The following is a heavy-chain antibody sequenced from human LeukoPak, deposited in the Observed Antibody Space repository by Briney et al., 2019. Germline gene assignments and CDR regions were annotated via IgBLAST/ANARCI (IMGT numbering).Heavy chain of an antibody. V-gene: IGHV3-9*01. J-gene: IGHJ3*02. D-gene: IGHD1-1*01. Sequence: GGSLRLSCAASGFTFDDYAMHWVRQAPGKGLEWVSGISWNSGSIGYADSVKGRFTISRDNAKNSLYLQMNSLRAEDTALYYCAKDIGGTTPLIAFGIWGQGTMVTVSS. CDR1: GFTFDDYA. CDR3: AKDIGGTTPLIAFGI. CDR2: ISWNSGSI.